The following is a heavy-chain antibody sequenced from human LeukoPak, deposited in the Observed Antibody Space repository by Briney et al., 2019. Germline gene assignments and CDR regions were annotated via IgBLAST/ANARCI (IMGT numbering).Heavy chain of an antibody. CDR3: ARRYDSSGYYRLDY. CDR1: GLSFSDAW. V-gene: IGHV3-15*05. Sequence: GGSLRLSCAASGLSFSDAWMTWVRQAPGKGLEWVGRIKSQTDDETIDYAAPVKGRFTISRDDSKNTLYLQMNSLRTEDTALYYCARRYDSSGYYRLDYWGQGTLVTVSS. J-gene: IGHJ4*02. D-gene: IGHD3-22*01. CDR2: IKSQTDDETI.